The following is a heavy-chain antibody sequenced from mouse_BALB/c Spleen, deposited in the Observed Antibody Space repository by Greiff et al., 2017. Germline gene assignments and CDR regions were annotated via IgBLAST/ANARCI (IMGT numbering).Heavy chain of an antibody. CDR3: ARAYYGSSLDY. J-gene: IGHJ2*01. Sequence: DVQLQESGAELVRPGALVKLSCKASGFNIKDYYMHWVKQRPEQGLEWIGWIDPENGNTIYDPKFQGKASITADTSSNTAYLQLSSLTSEDTAVYYCARAYYGSSLDYWGQGTTLTVSS. D-gene: IGHD1-1*01. CDR2: IDPENGNT. CDR1: GFNIKDYY. V-gene: IGHV14-1*02.